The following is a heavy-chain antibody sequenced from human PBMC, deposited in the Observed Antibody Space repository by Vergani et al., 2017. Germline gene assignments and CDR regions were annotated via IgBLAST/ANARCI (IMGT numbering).Heavy chain of an antibody. CDR3: AKANPRNSGYDYLYYYHAMDV. Sequence: EVQLLESGGDLVQPGGSLRLSCAASGFTFNHYAMNWVRQAPGKGLEWVSGISGSGGSTYYAGSVQGRFTISGDSSKNTLYLQLNSLSAGDTAVYYCAKANPRNSGYDYLYYYHAMDVWGQGTTVTVSS. CDR1: GFTFNHYA. CDR2: ISGSGGST. D-gene: IGHD5-12*01. J-gene: IGHJ6*02. V-gene: IGHV3-23*01.